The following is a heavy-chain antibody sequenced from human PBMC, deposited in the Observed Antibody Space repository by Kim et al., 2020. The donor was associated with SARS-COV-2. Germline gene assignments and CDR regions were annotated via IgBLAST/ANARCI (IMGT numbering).Heavy chain of an antibody. CDR2: IYYSGST. V-gene: IGHV4-39*07. CDR1: GGSISSSSYY. Sequence: SETLSLTCTVSGGSISSSSYYWGWIRQPPGKGLEWIGSIYYSGSTYYNPSLKSRVTISVDTSKNQFSLKLSSVTAADTAVYYCAISSSGPHYDSSGYYFDYWGQGTLVTVSS. CDR3: AISSSGPHYDSSGYYFDY. J-gene: IGHJ4*02. D-gene: IGHD3-22*01.